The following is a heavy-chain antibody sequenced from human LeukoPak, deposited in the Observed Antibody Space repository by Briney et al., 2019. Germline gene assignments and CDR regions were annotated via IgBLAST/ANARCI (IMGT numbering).Heavy chain of an antibody. V-gene: IGHV3-74*01. CDR2: INSDGSST. CDR1: GFTFSSYW. J-gene: IGHJ4*02. Sequence: GGSLRLSCAASGFTFSSYWMHWLRQAPGKGLVWVSRINSDGSSTSYADSVKGRFTISRDNAKNTLYLQMNSLRAEDTAVYYCARGGRASSGWYGGDYWGQGTLVTVSS. CDR3: ARGGRASSGWYGGDY. D-gene: IGHD6-19*01.